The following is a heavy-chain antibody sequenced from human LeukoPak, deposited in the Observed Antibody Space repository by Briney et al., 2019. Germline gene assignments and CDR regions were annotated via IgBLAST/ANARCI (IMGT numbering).Heavy chain of an antibody. CDR3: ARDHGSYGGLDY. CDR2: IYYSGST. CDR1: GGSISSGGYS. Sequence: PSETLSLTCTVSGGSISSGGYSWSWIRQHPGKGLEWIGYIYYSGSTYYNPSLKSRVTISVDTSKNQFSLKLSSVTAADTAVYYCARDHGSYGGLDYWGQGTLVTVSS. V-gene: IGHV4-31*03. D-gene: IGHD5-18*01. J-gene: IGHJ4*02.